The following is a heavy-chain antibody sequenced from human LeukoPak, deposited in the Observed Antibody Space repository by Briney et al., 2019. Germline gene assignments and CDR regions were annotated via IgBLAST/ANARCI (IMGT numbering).Heavy chain of an antibody. D-gene: IGHD1-1*01. CDR3: ARDSQGTSFVDY. CDR1: GFTVSSNY. V-gene: IGHV3-21*01. Sequence: GGSLRLSCAASGFTVSSNYMSWVRPAPGKGLEWVSSICSNSTYIYYADSLKGRFTISRDNAKNSLFLQMNSLGAEDTAVYYCARDSQGTSFVDYWGQGTLVTVSS. J-gene: IGHJ4*02. CDR2: ICSNSTYI.